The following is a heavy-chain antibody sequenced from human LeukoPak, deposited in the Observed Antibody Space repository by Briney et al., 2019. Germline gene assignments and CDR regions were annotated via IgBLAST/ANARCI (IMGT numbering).Heavy chain of an antibody. J-gene: IGHJ6*03. CDR1: GFRFDDYD. V-gene: IGHV3-13*01. CDR2: IGTAGDI. D-gene: IGHD6-25*01. Sequence: PGGSLRLSCAASGFRFDDYDMHWVRQATGKGLEWVSGIGTAGDIYYAGSVKGRFTISRENAKNSLYLQMNSLRAGDTAVYYCARDRGRYHMDVWGKGTTVTISS. CDR3: ARDRGRYHMDV.